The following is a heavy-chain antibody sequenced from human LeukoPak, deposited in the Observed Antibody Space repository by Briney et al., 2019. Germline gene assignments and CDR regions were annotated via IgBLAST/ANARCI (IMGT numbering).Heavy chain of an antibody. CDR2: IKQDGSEK. Sequence: GGSLRLSCAASGFTFSSYWMSWVRQAPGKGLEWVANIKQDGSEKYYVDSVKGRFTISRDNAKNSLYLQMNSLRAEDTAVYYCATNPKLWFGELYGDYWGQGTLVTVSS. CDR1: GFTFSSYW. D-gene: IGHD3-10*01. CDR3: ATNPKLWFGELYGDY. V-gene: IGHV3-7*01. J-gene: IGHJ4*02.